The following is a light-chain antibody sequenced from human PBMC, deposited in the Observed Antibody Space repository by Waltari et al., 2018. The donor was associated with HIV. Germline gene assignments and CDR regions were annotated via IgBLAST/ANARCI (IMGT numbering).Light chain of an antibody. J-gene: IGLJ2*01. CDR3: ASWDDSLNGPV. CDR1: TSNIGRNT. CDR2: GKN. V-gene: IGLV1-44*01. Sequence: QSVLTQPPSASGTPEQRVTIPCSGSTSNIGRNTVTWLQQFPGTAPNVLIFGKNQPPSGVPARVSGSKSGTSASLAISGLQSEDEADYYCASWDDSLNGPVFGGGTKLTVV.